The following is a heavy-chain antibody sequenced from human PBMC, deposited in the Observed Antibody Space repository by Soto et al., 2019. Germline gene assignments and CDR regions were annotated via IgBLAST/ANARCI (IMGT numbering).Heavy chain of an antibody. D-gene: IGHD2-15*01. V-gene: IGHV3-21*01. Sequence: EVQLVESGGGLVKPGGSLRLSCAASGFTFSSYSMNWVRQAPGKGLEWVSSISSSSSYIYYADSVKGRFTISRDNAKSSLYLQMNSLRAEDTAVYYCAREGYCSGGSCYGDYYYYYMDVWGKGTTVTVSS. CDR2: ISSSSSYI. CDR1: GFTFSSYS. J-gene: IGHJ6*03. CDR3: AREGYCSGGSCYGDYYYYYMDV.